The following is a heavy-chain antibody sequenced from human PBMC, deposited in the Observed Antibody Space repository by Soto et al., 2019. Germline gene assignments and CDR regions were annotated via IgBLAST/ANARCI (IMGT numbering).Heavy chain of an antibody. CDR2: IYYSGST. J-gene: IGHJ4*02. V-gene: IGHV4-39*01. D-gene: IGHD2-15*01. CDR1: GGSISISSYY. Sequence: SETLSLTCTVSGGSISISSYYWGWIRHPPGKGLEWVGTIYYSGSTYYNPSLKSRVTISVDTSKNQFSLKLSSVTAADTAVYYCASKRYCSGGSCYDDYWGQGTLVTVSS. CDR3: ASKRYCSGGSCYDDY.